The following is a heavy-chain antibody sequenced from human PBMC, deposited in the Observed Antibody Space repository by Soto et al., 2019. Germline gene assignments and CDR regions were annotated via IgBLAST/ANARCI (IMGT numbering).Heavy chain of an antibody. CDR1: GGSISSGGYY. CDR3: ARAERRASYYYYYGMDV. Sequence: QVQLQESGPGLVKPSQTLSLTCTVSGGSISSGGYYWSWIRQHPGKGLEWIGYIYYSGSTYYKPSLKSRVTLSVATSKNQFSLKLSSVTAADTAVYYCARAERRASYYYYYGMDVWGQGTTVTVSS. J-gene: IGHJ6*02. V-gene: IGHV4-31*03. CDR2: IYYSGST.